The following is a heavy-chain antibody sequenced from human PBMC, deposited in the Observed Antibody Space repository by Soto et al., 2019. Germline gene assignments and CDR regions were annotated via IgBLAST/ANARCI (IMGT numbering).Heavy chain of an antibody. J-gene: IGHJ4*02. V-gene: IGHV3-7*01. Sequence: GGSLRLSCAASGFTFSSYWMSWVRQAPGKGLEWVANIKQDGSEKYYVDSVKGRFTISRDNAKNSLYLQMNSLRAEDTAVYYCARVANSGYDTNTAYYFDYWGQGTLVTVSS. D-gene: IGHD5-12*01. CDR2: IKQDGSEK. CDR3: ARVANSGYDTNTAYYFDY. CDR1: GFTFSSYW.